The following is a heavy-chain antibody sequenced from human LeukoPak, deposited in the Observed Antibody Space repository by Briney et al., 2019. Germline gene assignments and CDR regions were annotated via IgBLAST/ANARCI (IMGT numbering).Heavy chain of an antibody. CDR1: GGSIGGTTYY. D-gene: IGHD3-3*01. Sequence: SETLSLTCTVSGGSIGGTTYYWAWIRQPPGKGLEWIGNIYSGGSTYDNPSLKSRVTMSVDTSRNQFSLKLSSVTAADTAIYYCARNSDFWSRFDIDYWGQGTLVTVSS. J-gene: IGHJ4*02. CDR2: IYSGGST. CDR3: ARNSDFWSRFDIDY. V-gene: IGHV4-39*07.